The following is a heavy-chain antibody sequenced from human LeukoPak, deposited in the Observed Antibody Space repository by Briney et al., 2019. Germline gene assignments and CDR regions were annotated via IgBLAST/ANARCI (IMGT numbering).Heavy chain of an antibody. CDR2: IYYSGST. CDR3: ARHYYDSSGYRWSSFDY. D-gene: IGHD3-22*01. CDR1: GGSISSSSYY. Sequence: PSETLSLTCTVSGGSISSSSYYWGWIRQPPGKGLEWIGSIYYSGSTYYNPSLKSRVTISVDTSKNQFSLKLSSVTAADTAVYYCARHYYDSSGYRWSSFDYWGQGTLVTVSS. V-gene: IGHV4-39*01. J-gene: IGHJ4*02.